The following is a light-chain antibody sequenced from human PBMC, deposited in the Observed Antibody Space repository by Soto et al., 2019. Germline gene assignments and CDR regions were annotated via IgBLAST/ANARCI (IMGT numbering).Light chain of an antibody. V-gene: IGKV3D-20*02. Sequence: EIVLTQSPGTLTLSPGESAALSCRASQTISNNYLVWYRQKPGQAPRLLIYAVSSRAAGIPDRFSGSGSGTDFALTIARLEPEDSAVYYCQQHSNSPWPVGQGTRVEI. CDR3: QQHSNSPWP. J-gene: IGKJ1*01. CDR1: QTISNNY. CDR2: AVS.